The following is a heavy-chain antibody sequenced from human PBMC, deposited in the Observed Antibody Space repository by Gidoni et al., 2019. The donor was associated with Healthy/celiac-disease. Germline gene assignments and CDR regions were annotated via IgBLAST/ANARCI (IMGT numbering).Heavy chain of an antibody. V-gene: IGHV3-53*04. Sequence: VQRVVSGGGLVQPGGSLRLSCAASGFPVSSDYMSWVRQAPGKGLEWVSVIYSGGSTYYADSVKGRFTISRHNSKNTLYLQMNSLRSEDTAVYYCASGGSSGAYGMDVWGQGTTVTVSS. CDR1: GFPVSSDY. D-gene: IGHD6-19*01. CDR2: IYSGGST. CDR3: ASGGSSGAYGMDV. J-gene: IGHJ6*02.